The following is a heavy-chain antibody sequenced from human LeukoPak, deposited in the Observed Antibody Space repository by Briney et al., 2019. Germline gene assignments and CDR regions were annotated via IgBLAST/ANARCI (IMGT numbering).Heavy chain of an antibody. Sequence: ASVKVSCKVSGYTLTELSMHWVRQAPGKGLEWMGGFDPEDGETIYAQKFQGRVTMTRDTSTSTVYMELSSLRSEDTAVYYCARDKALLKGLVHYHFDYWGQGTLVTVPS. D-gene: IGHD6-19*01. J-gene: IGHJ4*02. CDR1: GYTLTELS. V-gene: IGHV1-24*01. CDR3: ARDKALLKGLVHYHFDY. CDR2: FDPEDGET.